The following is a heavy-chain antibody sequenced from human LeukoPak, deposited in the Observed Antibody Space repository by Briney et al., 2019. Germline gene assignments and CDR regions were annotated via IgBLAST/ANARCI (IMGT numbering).Heavy chain of an antibody. CDR1: GGTFSSYA. J-gene: IGHJ4*02. CDR2: IIPIFGTA. V-gene: IGHV1-69*13. CDR3: ARGSVHPSYSADY. Sequence: GASVKVSCKASGGTFSSYAISWVRQAPGQGLEWMGGIIPIFGTANYAQKFQGRVTITADESTSTAYMELSSLRSEDTAVYYCARGSVHPSYSADYWGQGTLVTVSS. D-gene: IGHD3-10*01.